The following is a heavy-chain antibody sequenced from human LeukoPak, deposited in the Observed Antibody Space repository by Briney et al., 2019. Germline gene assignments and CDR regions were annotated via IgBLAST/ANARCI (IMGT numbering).Heavy chain of an antibody. CDR2: INPSGGST. J-gene: IGHJ4*02. CDR3: AREGNKAVAGTALYYFDY. Sequence: ASVKVSCKASGYTFTSYYMHWVRQAPGQGLEWMGIINPSGGSTSYAQKFQGRVTMTRDTSTSTVYMELSSLRSEDTAVYYCAREGNKAVAGTALYYFDYWGQGTLVTVSS. CDR1: GYTFTSYY. D-gene: IGHD6-19*01. V-gene: IGHV1-46*01.